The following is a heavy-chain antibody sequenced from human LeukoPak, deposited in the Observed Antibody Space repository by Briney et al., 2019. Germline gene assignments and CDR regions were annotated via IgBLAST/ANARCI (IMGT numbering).Heavy chain of an antibody. Sequence: GGTLRLSCAASGLTFTRYAMTWVRQAPGKGLEWVSGISGSGGSTYYADSVKGRFTISRDNSKNTLYLQMNSLRAEDTALYYCATQDYGALDYWGQGTLVTVSS. CDR2: ISGSGGST. CDR1: GLTFTRYA. V-gene: IGHV3-23*01. D-gene: IGHD4-17*01. CDR3: ATQDYGALDY. J-gene: IGHJ4*02.